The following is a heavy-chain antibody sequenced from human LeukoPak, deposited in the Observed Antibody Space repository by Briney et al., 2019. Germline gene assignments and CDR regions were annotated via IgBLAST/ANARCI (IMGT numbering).Heavy chain of an antibody. Sequence: ASVKVSCKASGYTFTYYAMNWVRQAPGQGLDWMGWISAYNGNTELAQKFQGRVTLATDASTSTAYVELRSLTSDDTAVYFCARGGSRSRRGDDAFDIWGQGTMVTVSS. CDR3: ARGGSRSRRGDDAFDI. CDR1: GYTFTYYA. V-gene: IGHV1-18*01. D-gene: IGHD3-10*01. J-gene: IGHJ3*02. CDR2: ISAYNGNT.